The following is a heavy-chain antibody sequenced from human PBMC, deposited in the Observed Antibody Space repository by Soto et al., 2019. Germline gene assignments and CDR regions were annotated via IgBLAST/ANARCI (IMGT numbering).Heavy chain of an antibody. CDR2: IIPKLDTP. D-gene: IGHD3-10*01. CDR1: GDTFNNYA. J-gene: IGHJ6*03. CDR3: ARDTRQITRIRGVIPHYIYHMDV. Sequence: QVQLVQSGAEMKTPGSSVKVSCKVSGDTFNNYAISWVRQAPGEGLEWMGGIIPKLDTPKYEQKFQGRVSITADESTATAYMELRSLRSDDTAVYYCARDTRQITRIRGVIPHYIYHMDVWGQGTTVAVS. V-gene: IGHV1-69*01.